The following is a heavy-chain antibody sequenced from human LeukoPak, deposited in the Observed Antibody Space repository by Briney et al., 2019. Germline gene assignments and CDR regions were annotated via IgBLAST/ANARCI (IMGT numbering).Heavy chain of an antibody. J-gene: IGHJ6*03. CDR1: GGSISSYY. V-gene: IGHV4-4*09. CDR3: ARTRDQYYFFMDV. Sequence: SETLSLTCTISGGSISSYYWSWIRQPPGKGLEGIGYIDTSGSTNYNPSLKSRVTISVDTSKNQFSLKLSSMTAADTAVYYCARTRDQYYFFMDVWGKGTTVTVSS. D-gene: IGHD2-2*01. CDR2: IDTSGST.